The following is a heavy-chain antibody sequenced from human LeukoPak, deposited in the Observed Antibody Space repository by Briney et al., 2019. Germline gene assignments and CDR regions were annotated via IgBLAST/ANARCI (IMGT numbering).Heavy chain of an antibody. CDR3: ARDRKGYYGDYPRT. CDR1: GGSISSGGYY. Sequence: SETLSLTCTVSGGSISSGGYYWSWIRQPPGKGLEWIGYIYHSGSTYYNPSLKSRVTISVDRSKNQFSLKLSSVTAADTAVYYCARDRKGYYGDYPRTWGQGTLVTVSS. D-gene: IGHD4-17*01. V-gene: IGHV4-30-2*01. J-gene: IGHJ5*02. CDR2: IYHSGST.